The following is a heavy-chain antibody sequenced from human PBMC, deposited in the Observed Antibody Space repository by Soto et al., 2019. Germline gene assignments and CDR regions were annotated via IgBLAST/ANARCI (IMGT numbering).Heavy chain of an antibody. D-gene: IGHD6-13*01. CDR2: ISGSGGST. CDR1: GFTFSSYA. Sequence: EVQLLESGGGLVQPGGSLRLSCAASGFTFSSYAMSWVRQAPGKGLEWVSAISGSGGSTYYADSVKSRFTISRDNSRDTLFLQMNSLRDDGTAVYYCAKALYSSSWYWFDPWGQGTLVTVSS. V-gene: IGHV3-23*01. J-gene: IGHJ5*02. CDR3: AKALYSSSWYWFDP.